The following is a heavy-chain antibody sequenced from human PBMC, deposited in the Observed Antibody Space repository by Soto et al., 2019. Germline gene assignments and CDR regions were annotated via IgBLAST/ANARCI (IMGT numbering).Heavy chain of an antibody. J-gene: IGHJ4*02. CDR3: AKSPVEYGTFDY. CDR1: RFIFSSYG. CDR2: ISGSGGST. V-gene: IGHV3-23*01. Sequence: EVQVLESGGGLIQPGGTLRLSCAAPRFIFSSYGMSWVRQAPGKGLEWVSGISGSGGSTWYADSVKGRFTISRDNSKKTLYLQMSSLRVDDTAVYYCAKSPVEYGTFDYWGQGTLVTVSS. D-gene: IGHD4-17*01.